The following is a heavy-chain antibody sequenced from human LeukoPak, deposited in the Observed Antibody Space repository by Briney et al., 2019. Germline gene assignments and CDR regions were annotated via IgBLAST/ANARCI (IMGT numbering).Heavy chain of an antibody. J-gene: IGHJ3*01. CDR1: GFTCSGHW. D-gene: IGHD5-12*01. Sequence: ASLLLSCAASGFTCSGHWMSLVRPPPAKVLEWVAHMKGDGSQISYMDFVKGRFTLSSDNAKNSLYLKMNGLRLGDTDVYCVAWGYSGLSWGQGRMVIVSS. V-gene: IGHV3-7*01. CDR3: AWGYSGLS. CDR2: MKGDGSQI.